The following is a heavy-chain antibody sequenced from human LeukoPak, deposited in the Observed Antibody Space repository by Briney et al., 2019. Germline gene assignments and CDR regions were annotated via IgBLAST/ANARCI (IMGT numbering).Heavy chain of an antibody. D-gene: IGHD6-19*01. V-gene: IGHV3-33*01. J-gene: IGHJ4*02. CDR2: VWYDGSNK. Sequence: GRSLRLSCAASGFTLSSYGMHWVRQAPGKGLEWVAVVWYDGSNKYYADSVKGRFTISRDNSENTLYLQMNSLRAEDTAVYYCAREGLSSGWLQDYWGEGTLVLVSS. CDR1: GFTLSSYG. CDR3: AREGLSSGWLQDY.